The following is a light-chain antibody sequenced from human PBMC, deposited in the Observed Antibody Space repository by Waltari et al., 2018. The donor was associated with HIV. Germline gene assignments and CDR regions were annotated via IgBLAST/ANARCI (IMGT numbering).Light chain of an antibody. CDR3: TSYTSSSSLNYV. CDR1: SSAVGGYDY. V-gene: IGLV2-14*01. J-gene: IGLJ1*01. Sequence: QSALTQPASVSGSPGQSFTIPCTGTSSAVGGYDYVSWYQHHPGKAPTLMIYEVGNRPSGVSDRFSGSKSGNTASLTISGLQTEDEADYYCTSYTSSSSLNYVFGTGTKVTVL. CDR2: EVG.